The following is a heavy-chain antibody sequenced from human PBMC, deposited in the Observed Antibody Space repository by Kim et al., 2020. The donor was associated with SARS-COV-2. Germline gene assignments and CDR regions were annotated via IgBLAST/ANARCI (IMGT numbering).Heavy chain of an antibody. D-gene: IGHD2-15*01. J-gene: IGHJ6*02. CDR1: GYSFTSYW. V-gene: IGHV5-51*01. CDR3: ARQVPVVAAVYYYYGMDV. CDR2: IYPGDSAT. Sequence: GESLKISCKGSGYSFTSYWIGWVRQMPGKGLEWMGIIYPGDSATRYSPSLKGQVTISADKSISTSYLQWSSLKASDTAMYYCARQVPVVAAVYYYYGMDVWSGGTTVTVS.